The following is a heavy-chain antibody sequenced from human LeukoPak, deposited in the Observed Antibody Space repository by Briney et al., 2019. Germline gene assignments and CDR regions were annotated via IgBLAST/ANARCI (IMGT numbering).Heavy chain of an antibody. CDR1: GFTFSSYG. CDR3: AKGYSYDPNWYFDL. D-gene: IGHD5-18*01. J-gene: IGHJ2*01. V-gene: IGHV3-30*02. CDR2: IRYDGSNK. Sequence: PGGSLRLSCAASGFTFSSYGMHWVRQAPGKGLEWVAFIRYDGSNKYYADSVKGRFTISRDNSKNTLYLQMNSLRPEDTAVYYCAKGYSYDPNWYFDLWGRGTLVTVSS.